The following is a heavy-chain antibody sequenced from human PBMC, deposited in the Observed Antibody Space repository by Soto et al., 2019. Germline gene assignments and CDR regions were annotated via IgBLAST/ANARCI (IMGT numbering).Heavy chain of an antibody. CDR2: ISGSGGST. V-gene: IGHV3-23*01. D-gene: IGHD1-1*01. CDR3: ATRGTPVPRDY. J-gene: IGHJ4*02. CDR1: GFTFSSYA. Sequence: EVQLLESGGGLVQPGGSLRLSCAASGFTFSSYAMSWVRQAPGKGLEWVSAISGSGGSTYYADSVKGRFTISRDNSKIPLYLQMNSLRAEDTAVYYWATRGTPVPRDYWGEGTLVTVSS.